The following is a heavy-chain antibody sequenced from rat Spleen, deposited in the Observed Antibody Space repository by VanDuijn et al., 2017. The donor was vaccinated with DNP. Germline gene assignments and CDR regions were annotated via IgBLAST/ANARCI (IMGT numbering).Heavy chain of an antibody. D-gene: IGHD1-11*01. CDR3: ARHPLYGGYMYFDS. CDR2: ITRSGGTA. J-gene: IGHJ2*01. Sequence: EVQLVESGGDLVQPGRSLKLSCVASGFTFNYYWMTWIRQVPGKGLEWVASITRSGGTAYFPDSVGGRFTISRDNGKNSLYLHMDSLKSEDTATYYCARHPLYGGYMYFDSWGQGVMVTVSS. CDR1: GFTFNYYW. V-gene: IGHV5-31*01.